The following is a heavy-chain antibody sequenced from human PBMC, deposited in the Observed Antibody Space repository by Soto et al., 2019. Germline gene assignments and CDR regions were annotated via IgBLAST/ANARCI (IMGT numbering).Heavy chain of an antibody. V-gene: IGHV3-72*01. D-gene: IGHD1-26*01. CDR3: GIITGGGKYNYDY. CDR2: SRDKANSYTT. J-gene: IGHJ4*02. CDR1: GFTFSDHY. Sequence: EVQLVESGGGLVQPGGSLRLSCAASGFTFSDHYMDWVRQAPGKGLEWIGRSRDKANSYTTEYAASVKGRFIIARDDSKNSLYLQMDSLQTEDTAMYYGGIITGGGKYNYDYWGQGALVTDSS.